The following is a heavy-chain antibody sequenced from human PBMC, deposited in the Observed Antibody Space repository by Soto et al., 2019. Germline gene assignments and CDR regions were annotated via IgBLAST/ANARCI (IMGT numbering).Heavy chain of an antibody. Sequence: EVQLLESGGGLVQPGGSLRLSCAASGVTFSSHAMSWVRQAPGKGLEWVATIISSGDSTNYADSVKGRFTISRDNSKNTVFLQMNSLRAEDTAVYYWSKGYCSGGSWHSVFDCWGQGTLVTVSS. V-gene: IGHV3-23*01. CDR2: IISSGDST. J-gene: IGHJ4*02. CDR1: GVTFSSHA. D-gene: IGHD2-15*01. CDR3: SKGYCSGGSWHSVFDC.